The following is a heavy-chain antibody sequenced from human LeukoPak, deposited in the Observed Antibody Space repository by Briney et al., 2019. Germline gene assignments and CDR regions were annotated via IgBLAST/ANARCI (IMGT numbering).Heavy chain of an antibody. CDR3: ARQGQWLVTSGNWFDP. Sequence: PSETLSLTCTVSGGSISSHYWSWIRQPPGKGLEWIGYIYYSGSTKYNPSLKSRVTISVDTSKNQFSLKLSSVTAADTAVYYCARQGQWLVTSGNWFDPWGQGALVTVSS. J-gene: IGHJ5*02. CDR1: GGSISSHY. D-gene: IGHD6-19*01. CDR2: IYYSGST. V-gene: IGHV4-59*08.